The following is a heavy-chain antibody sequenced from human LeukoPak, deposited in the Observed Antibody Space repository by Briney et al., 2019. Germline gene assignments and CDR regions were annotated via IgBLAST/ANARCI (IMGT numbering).Heavy chain of an antibody. Sequence: PGGSLRLSCAASGFTFSTYWMSWVRQAPGKGLEWEANIKPDGTEKYYVDSVRGRFAISRDNAKNSLYLQMNSLGAEDSAVYYCARWGYSSGWYWFDYWGQGTLVTVSS. D-gene: IGHD6-19*01. V-gene: IGHV3-7*05. CDR3: ARWGYSSGWYWFDY. CDR1: GFTFSTYW. J-gene: IGHJ4*02. CDR2: IKPDGTEK.